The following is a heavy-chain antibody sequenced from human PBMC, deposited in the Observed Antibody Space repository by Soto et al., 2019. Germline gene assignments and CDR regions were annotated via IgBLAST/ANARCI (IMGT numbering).Heavy chain of an antibody. CDR2: IYYSGST. CDR1: GGSISSGGYY. Sequence: KASETLSLTCTVSGGSISSGGYYWSGIRQHPGKGLEWIGYIYYSGSTYYNPSLKSRVTISVDTSKNQFSLKLNSVTAADTAVYYCARDRSNWAFDYWGQGTLVTVS. V-gene: IGHV4-31*03. D-gene: IGHD7-27*01. J-gene: IGHJ4*02. CDR3: ARDRSNWAFDY.